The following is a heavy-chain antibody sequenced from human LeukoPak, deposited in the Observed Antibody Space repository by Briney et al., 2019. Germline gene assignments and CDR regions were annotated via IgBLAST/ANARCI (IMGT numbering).Heavy chain of an antibody. V-gene: IGHV3-30-3*01. Sequence: GGSLRLSCAASGFTFSSYAMHWVRQAPGKGLEWVAIISYDGNNKYYADSVKGRFTISKDNSKNTLYLQMNTLRAEDTAVYYCARAGVGSIWTNYYFDYWGQGTLVTVSS. CDR1: GFTFSSYA. CDR3: ARAGVGSIWTNYYFDY. CDR2: ISYDGNNK. D-gene: IGHD3-3*01. J-gene: IGHJ4*02.